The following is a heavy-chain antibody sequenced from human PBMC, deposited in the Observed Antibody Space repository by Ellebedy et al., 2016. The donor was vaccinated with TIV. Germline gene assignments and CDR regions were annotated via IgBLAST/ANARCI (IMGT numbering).Heavy chain of an antibody. D-gene: IGHD4-11*01. CDR2: IKSDGSGT. CDR1: GFTFGRYW. V-gene: IGHV3-74*01. J-gene: IGHJ5*02. CDR3: ARDRGDYSISGP. Sequence: HTGGSLRLXCVASGFTFGRYWMHWVRQAPGNKLVWVSRIKSDGSGTTYADSVKGRSTTSRDNARNTLYLQMNSLRGEDTAVYFCARDRGDYSISGPWGQGTLVTVSS.